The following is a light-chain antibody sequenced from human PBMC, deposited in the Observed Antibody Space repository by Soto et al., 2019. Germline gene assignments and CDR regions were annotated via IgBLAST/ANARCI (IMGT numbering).Light chain of an antibody. CDR3: QSYDSSLSGWV. V-gene: IGLV1-40*01. Sequence: QHVLTQPPSVSGAPGQRATISCTGSSSNIGAGYDVHWYQQLPGTAPKLLIYGNSNRPSGVPDRFSGSKSGTSASLAITGLQAEDEADYYCQSYDSSLSGWVFGGGTKLTVL. CDR1: SSNIGAGYD. CDR2: GNS. J-gene: IGLJ3*02.